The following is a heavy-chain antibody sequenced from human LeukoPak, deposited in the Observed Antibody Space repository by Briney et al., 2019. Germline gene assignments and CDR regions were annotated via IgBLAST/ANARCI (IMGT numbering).Heavy chain of an antibody. Sequence: GGSLRLSCAASGFTVSTNYMSWVRQAPGKGLEWVSVFYSGGDRYYADSVKGRFTISRDNSKNTVYLQMNSLRPEDTAVYYCARNSVAGTGNYWGQGTLVTVSS. D-gene: IGHD6-19*01. J-gene: IGHJ4*02. V-gene: IGHV3-53*01. CDR3: ARNSVAGTGNY. CDR2: FYSGGDR. CDR1: GFTVSTNY.